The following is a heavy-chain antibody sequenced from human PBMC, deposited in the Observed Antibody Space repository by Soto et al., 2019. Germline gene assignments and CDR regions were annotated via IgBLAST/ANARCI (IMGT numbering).Heavy chain of an antibody. Sequence: EVQLVESGGGLVQPGGSLRLCCAVSGFTFSDHYMDWVRQAPGKGLEWIGRFGNKADSYSTEYAASVKGRISVSRDDSKNSVYLKMNRLKNEDTAVYYCASPRDSDRYSACGVWGQGTMVTVSS. D-gene: IGHD1-26*01. J-gene: IGHJ3*01. CDR3: ASPRDSDRYSACGV. CDR1: GFTFSDHY. V-gene: IGHV3-72*01. CDR2: FGNKADSYST.